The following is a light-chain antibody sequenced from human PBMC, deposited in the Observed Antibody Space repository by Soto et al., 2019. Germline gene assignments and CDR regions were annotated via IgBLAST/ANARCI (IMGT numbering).Light chain of an antibody. J-gene: IGKJ1*01. CDR3: QQYNSYSVT. Sequence: DILMTQSPSTLSASVGDRVTITCRASQSISSWLAWYQQKPGKAPKLLIYDASSLESGVPSRFSGSGSGTEFTLTISSLQPDDFATYYCQQYNSYSVTFGQGTKVEIK. V-gene: IGKV1-5*01. CDR1: QSISSW. CDR2: DAS.